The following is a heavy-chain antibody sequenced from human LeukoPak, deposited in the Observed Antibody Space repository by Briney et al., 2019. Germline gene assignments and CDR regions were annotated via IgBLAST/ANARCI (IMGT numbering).Heavy chain of an antibody. V-gene: IGHV1-2*02. CDR1: GYTFTDYY. D-gene: IGHD3-10*01. Sequence: GSVKVSCKASGYTFTDYYMHWVRQAPGQGLEWMGWINPNSGGTKYAQKFQDRVTRTRDTSISTVYMELSRLRSDDTDVYYCARDIVPTSVRGVINDYWGQGTLVTVSS. CDR2: INPNSGGT. CDR3: ARDIVPTSVRGVINDY. J-gene: IGHJ4*02.